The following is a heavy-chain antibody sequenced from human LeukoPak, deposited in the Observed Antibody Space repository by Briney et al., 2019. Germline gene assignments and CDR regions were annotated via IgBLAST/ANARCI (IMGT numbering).Heavy chain of an antibody. Sequence: PGGSLRLSCAASGFTFSSYAMHWVRQAPGKGLEWVAVISYDGSNKYYADSVKGRFTFSRDNSKNTLYLQMNSLRAEDTAVYYCARVLGIQLALDYWGQGTLVTVSS. CDR3: ARVLGIQLALDY. D-gene: IGHD5-18*01. V-gene: IGHV3-30-3*01. J-gene: IGHJ4*02. CDR2: ISYDGSNK. CDR1: GFTFSSYA.